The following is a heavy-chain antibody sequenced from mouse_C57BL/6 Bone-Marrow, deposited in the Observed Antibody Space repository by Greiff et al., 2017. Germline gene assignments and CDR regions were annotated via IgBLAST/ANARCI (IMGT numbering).Heavy chain of an antibody. V-gene: IGHV1-4*01. Sequence: QVQLQQSGAELARPGASVKMSCKASGYTFTSYTMHWVKQRPGQGLEWIGYINPSSGYTKYNQKFKDKATLTADKSSSTAYMQLSSLTSEYSAVYYCARFTVGRGDYWGQGTTLTVSS. CDR2: INPSSGYT. D-gene: IGHD4-1*01. CDR1: GYTFTSYT. J-gene: IGHJ2*01. CDR3: ARFTVGRGDY.